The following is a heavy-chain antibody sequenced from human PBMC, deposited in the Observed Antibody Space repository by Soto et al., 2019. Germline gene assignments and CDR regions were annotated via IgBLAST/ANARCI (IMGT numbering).Heavy chain of an antibody. J-gene: IGHJ6*02. CDR3: ARPPFCALSSSCYRSQFYDRGV. CDR1: GFTLNSYW. CDR2: IKEDGSAQ. V-gene: IGHV3-7*01. D-gene: IGHD2-2*02. Sequence: GGSLRLSCVASGFTLNSYWMSWVRQAPGKXLEWVADIKEDGSAQYSVDSVKGRFAISRDNAKNCVYLQMNSLRPEDTAVYYCARPPFCALSSSCYRSQFYDRGVWGQGAT.